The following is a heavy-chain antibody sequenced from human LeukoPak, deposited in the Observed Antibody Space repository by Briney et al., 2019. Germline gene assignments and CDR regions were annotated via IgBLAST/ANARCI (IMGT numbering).Heavy chain of an antibody. J-gene: IGHJ3*02. V-gene: IGHV3-74*01. CDR1: GFTFSSHG. CDR2: ANTDGTSS. D-gene: IGHD1-7*01. Sequence: GGSLRLSCAASGFTFSSHGMPWVRQAPGKGLVWVAHANTDGTSSSYVDSVKGRFTISRDNAKNTLYLQMNSLRAEDTAVYYCARDSPNYSKGAIDIWGQGTMVTVSS. CDR3: ARDSPNYSKGAIDI.